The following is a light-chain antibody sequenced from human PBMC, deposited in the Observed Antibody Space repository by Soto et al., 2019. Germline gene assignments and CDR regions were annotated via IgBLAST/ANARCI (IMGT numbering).Light chain of an antibody. V-gene: IGLV1-47*01. CDR1: SSNIGSNY. CDR3: AGWDDSLSGVV. CDR2: RNN. J-gene: IGLJ2*01. Sequence: QPVLTQPPSASGTPGQRVTISCSGSSSNIGSNYVYWYQQVPGTAPKLLIYRNNQRPSGVPDRFSGSKSGTSASLAISGLRSEDEADYYCAGWDDSLSGVVFGGGTKVTAL.